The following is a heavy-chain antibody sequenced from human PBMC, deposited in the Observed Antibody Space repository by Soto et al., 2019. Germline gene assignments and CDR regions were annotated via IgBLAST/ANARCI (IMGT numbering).Heavy chain of an antibody. Sequence: GGSLRLSCAVSGFTFTNYGMHWVRQAPGKGLEWVAVIWYDGSNKYYADSVKGRFTISRDNPKNTLYLEMNSLRAEDTAVYYCARDDGDYYDSSGSWVDFWGQGTLVTVSS. J-gene: IGHJ4*02. CDR3: ARDDGDYYDSSGSWVDF. CDR1: GFTFTNYG. D-gene: IGHD3-22*01. CDR2: IWYDGSNK. V-gene: IGHV3-33*01.